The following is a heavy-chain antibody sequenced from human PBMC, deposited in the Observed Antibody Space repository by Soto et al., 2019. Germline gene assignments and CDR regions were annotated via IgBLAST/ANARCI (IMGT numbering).Heavy chain of an antibody. CDR2: ISAGGGST. Sequence: GGSLRLPCAASGFTFSIYVMSWVRQAPGKGLEWVSTISAGGGSTYYADSVKGRFTISRDNSKNTLYLQMNSLRAEDTAVYYCEKASDGSGSYYNVRPTYYFDYWGQGTLVTVSS. CDR1: GFTFSIYV. V-gene: IGHV3-23*01. J-gene: IGHJ4*02. CDR3: EKASDGSGSYYNVRPTYYFDY. D-gene: IGHD3-10*01.